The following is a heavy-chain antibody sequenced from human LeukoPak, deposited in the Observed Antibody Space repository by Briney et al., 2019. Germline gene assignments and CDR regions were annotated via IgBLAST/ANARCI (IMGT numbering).Heavy chain of an antibody. CDR2: ISGGGFDT. CDR1: GFTFSSYA. Sequence: GGSLRLSCAASGFTFSSYAMSWVRQAPGKGLEWVSTISGGGFDTFYSDSVKGRFTISRDNSQNLLFLQMNLLRAEDTAVYYCTDPPSFWGQGTLVTVSS. J-gene: IGHJ3*01. CDR3: TDPPSF. V-gene: IGHV3-23*01.